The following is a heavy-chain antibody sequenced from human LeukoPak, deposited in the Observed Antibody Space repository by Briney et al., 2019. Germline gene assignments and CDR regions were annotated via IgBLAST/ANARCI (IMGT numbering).Heavy chain of an antibody. V-gene: IGHV3-21*01. CDR2: ISSSSSYI. Sequence: GGPLRLSCAASGFTFSSYSMNWVRQAPGKGLEWVSSISSSSSYIYYADSVKGRFTISRDNAKNSLYLQMNSLRAEDTAVYYCARDWSSAARLTHWGQGTLVTVSS. D-gene: IGHD6-6*01. CDR1: GFTFSSYS. CDR3: ARDWSSAARLTH. J-gene: IGHJ4*02.